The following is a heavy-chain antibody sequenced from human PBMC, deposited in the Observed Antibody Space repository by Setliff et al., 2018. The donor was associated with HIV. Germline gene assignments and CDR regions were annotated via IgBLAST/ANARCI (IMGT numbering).Heavy chain of an antibody. CDR2: INQSGST. CDR1: GGSFSGSY. Sequence: KTSETLSLTCAVYGGSFSGSYWSWIRQPPGKGLEWIGEINQSGSTNYNPSLKSRVTMSVDMSKNQVSLKVSSVTAADTAVYYCARGHGVYSGSYLAVYFDYWGQGTLVTVSS. V-gene: IGHV4-34*01. J-gene: IGHJ4*02. D-gene: IGHD1-26*01. CDR3: ARGHGVYSGSYLAVYFDY.